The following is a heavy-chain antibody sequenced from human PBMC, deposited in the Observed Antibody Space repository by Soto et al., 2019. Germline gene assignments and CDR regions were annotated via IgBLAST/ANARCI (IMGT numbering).Heavy chain of an antibody. Sequence: PSETLSLTCDVSGGSIRSSNWWSWLRQPPGKGLEWIGEIYHSGSTNYNPSLESRVTISVDKSQNQFSLKLSSLTAADTAVYYCAKDIYYFDLWGQGTLVT. J-gene: IGHJ4*02. CDR1: GGSIRSSNW. CDR2: IYHSGST. D-gene: IGHD2-21*01. V-gene: IGHV4-4*02. CDR3: AKDIYYFDL.